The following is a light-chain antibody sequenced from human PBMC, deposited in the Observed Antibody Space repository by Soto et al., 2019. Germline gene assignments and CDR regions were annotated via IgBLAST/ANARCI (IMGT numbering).Light chain of an antibody. CDR1: TGAVTSGNY. J-gene: IGLJ3*02. CDR2: TTT. CDR3: LLYYGTALWV. V-gene: IGLV7-43*01. Sequence: QTVVTQEPSLTVSPGGTVTLTCASTTGAVTSGNYPNWFQQKPGPAPRALIYTTTNKHYWTPARFSGSLLGCKAALTLSGVPPEDAAVYSCLLYYGTALWVFGAGTQLTVL.